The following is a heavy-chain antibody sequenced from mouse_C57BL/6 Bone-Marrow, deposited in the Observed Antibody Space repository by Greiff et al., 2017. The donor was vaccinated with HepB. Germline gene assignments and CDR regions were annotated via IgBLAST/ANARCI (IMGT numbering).Heavy chain of an antibody. D-gene: IGHD2-3*01. CDR3: ARGWSAY. V-gene: IGHV1-69*01. CDR2: IAPSDSYT. J-gene: IGHJ3*01. CDR1: GYTFTSYW. Sequence: QVQLQQPGAELVMPGASVKLSCKASGYTFTSYWMHWVKQRPGQGLEWIGEIAPSDSYTNYNQKFKGKSTLTVDKSSSTAYMQLSSLTSEESAVYYCARGWSAYWGQGTLVTVSA.